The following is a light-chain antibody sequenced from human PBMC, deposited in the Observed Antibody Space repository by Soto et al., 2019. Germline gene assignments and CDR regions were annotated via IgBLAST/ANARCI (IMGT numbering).Light chain of an antibody. CDR1: SSDVGGYNY. J-gene: IGLJ1*01. V-gene: IGLV2-8*01. CDR3: TSYAGSNTPYV. CDR2: EVS. Sequence: QSALTQPPSASGSPGQSVTISCTGTSSDVGGYNYVSWYQQHPGKAPKLMIYEVSKRPSGVPDRFSGSKSANTASLTVSGLQAEDEADYYCTSYAGSNTPYVFGTGTKVXV.